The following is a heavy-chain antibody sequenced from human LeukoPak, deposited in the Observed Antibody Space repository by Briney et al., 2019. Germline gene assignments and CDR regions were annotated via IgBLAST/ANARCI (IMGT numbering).Heavy chain of an antibody. V-gene: IGHV3-23*01. CDR1: GFTLSTYA. D-gene: IGHD5-24*01. J-gene: IGHJ4*02. Sequence: PGGSLRLSCAASGFTLSTYAMSWVRQTPGKGLEWVAATSSSDAGTYHADSVRGRFTISRDNSKNTLYLQMNSLRAEDAAVYYCAKDSGWIQFIDWGQGTPVTVSS. CDR3: AKDSGWIQFID. CDR2: TSSSDAGT.